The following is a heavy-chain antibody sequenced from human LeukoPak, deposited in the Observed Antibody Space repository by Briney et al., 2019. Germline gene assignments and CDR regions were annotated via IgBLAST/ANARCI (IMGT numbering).Heavy chain of an antibody. CDR3: ARGSSTVTTASYYYGMDV. J-gene: IGHJ6*02. D-gene: IGHD4-11*01. Sequence: SETLSLTCTVSGGSISDFYWSWIRQPPGKGLEWIGYIFYSGSTKYNPSLKSRVTISVDTSKNQFSLKLSSVTAADTAVYYCARGSSTVTTASYYYGMDVWGQGTTVTVSS. V-gene: IGHV4-59*01. CDR1: GGSISDFY. CDR2: IFYSGST.